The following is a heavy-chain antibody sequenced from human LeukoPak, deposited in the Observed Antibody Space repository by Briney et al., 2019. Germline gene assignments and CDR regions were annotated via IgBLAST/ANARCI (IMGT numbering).Heavy chain of an antibody. CDR1: GYTFGIYG. CDR3: AKILGYSSGWYYFDY. J-gene: IGHJ4*02. V-gene: IGHV1-18*01. Sequence: ASVKVSCKASGYTFGIYGISWVRQAPGQGLEWMGWISAYNGNTNYAQKLQGRVTMTTDTSTSTAYMELRSLRSDDTAVYYCAKILGYSSGWYYFDYWGQGTLVTVSS. D-gene: IGHD6-19*01. CDR2: ISAYNGNT.